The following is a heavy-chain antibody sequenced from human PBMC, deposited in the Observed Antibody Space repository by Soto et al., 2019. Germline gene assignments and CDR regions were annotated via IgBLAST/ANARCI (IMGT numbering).Heavy chain of an antibody. D-gene: IGHD4-17*01. Sequence: QVQLVESGGGWVKPGGSLRLSCAASGFTFSDYYMSWIRQAPGKGLEWVSYISSSGSTIYYADSVKGRFTISRDNAKNSLYLQMNSLSAEDTAVYYCAGDGVTVTTSQTFDYWGQGPLVTVSS. CDR2: ISSSGSTI. CDR1: GFTFSDYY. CDR3: AGDGVTVTTSQTFDY. V-gene: IGHV3-11*01. J-gene: IGHJ4*02.